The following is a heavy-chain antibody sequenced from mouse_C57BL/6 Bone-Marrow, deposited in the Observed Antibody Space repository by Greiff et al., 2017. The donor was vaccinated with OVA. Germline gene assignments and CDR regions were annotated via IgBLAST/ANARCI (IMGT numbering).Heavy chain of an antibody. V-gene: IGHV1-72*01. Sequence: VQLKQPGAELVKPGASVKLSCKASGYTFTSYWMHWVKQRPGRGLEWIGRIDPNSGGTTYNEKLTSKATLTVDKPSSTAYMQLSSLTSEDSAVYYGARFHYYGSSPGMDYWGQGTSVTVSS. CDR1: GYTFTSYW. J-gene: IGHJ4*01. CDR3: ARFHYYGSSPGMDY. CDR2: IDPNSGGT. D-gene: IGHD1-1*01.